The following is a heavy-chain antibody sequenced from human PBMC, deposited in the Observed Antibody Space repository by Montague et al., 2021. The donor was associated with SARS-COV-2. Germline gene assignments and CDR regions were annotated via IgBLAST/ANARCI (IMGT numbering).Heavy chain of an antibody. CDR1: IGSISSGSYY. Sequence: TLSLTCTVSIGSISSGSYYWSWIRQPAGKGLEWIGRIYTSGSTNYXXXLKRRVTTSVDTSKNQSSLKLSSVTAADTAVYYCERDGYSSGWNGLHWFDPWCQGTLVTVSS. D-gene: IGHD6-25*01. V-gene: IGHV4-61*02. CDR2: IYTSGST. CDR3: ERDGYSSGWNGLHWFDP. J-gene: IGHJ5*02.